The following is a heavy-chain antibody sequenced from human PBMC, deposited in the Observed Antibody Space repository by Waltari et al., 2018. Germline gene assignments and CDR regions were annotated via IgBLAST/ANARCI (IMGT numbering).Heavy chain of an antibody. Sequence: QVQLVQSGAEVKKPGASVKVSCKASGYTFTGYYMHWVRQAPGQGLEWNGRDKPNSGGTNYAQEVQGRVTMTRDTSISTGYMELSRLGSDDTAVYYCARALWFGGLNYAFDNWGQGKMVTGSS. J-gene: IGHJ3*02. D-gene: IGHD3-10*01. CDR2: DKPNSGGT. CDR1: GYTFTGYY. V-gene: IGHV1-2*06. CDR3: ARALWFGGLNYAFDN.